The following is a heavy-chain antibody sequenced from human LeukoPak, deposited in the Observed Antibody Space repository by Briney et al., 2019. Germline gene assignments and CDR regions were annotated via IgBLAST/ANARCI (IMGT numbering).Heavy chain of an antibody. CDR2: ISPNSGAT. Sequence: LEASVKVSCKASGYTFTDYYMHWVRQAPGQGLEWMGWISPNSGATNYAQKFQGSVTMTRDTSISTAYMELSRLRSDDTAVYYCARGGYGRVDYHLAYWGQGTLVTVSS. J-gene: IGHJ4*02. CDR1: GYTFTDYY. CDR3: ARGGYGRVDYHLAY. V-gene: IGHV1-2*03. D-gene: IGHD4-11*01.